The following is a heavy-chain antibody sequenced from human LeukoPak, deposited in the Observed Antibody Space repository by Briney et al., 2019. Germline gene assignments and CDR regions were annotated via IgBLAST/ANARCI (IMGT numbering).Heavy chain of an antibody. Sequence: PSETLSLTCGVSGGSISGTNWWSWVRQPPGQGLEWIGEISLAGQTNYNPSLNGRVTMSLDKSSNQLPLNLTSVTAADTATYYCSRESGAFCPFGYWGQGTLVTVSS. CDR3: SRESGAFCPFGY. J-gene: IGHJ4*02. CDR2: ISLAGQT. D-gene: IGHD1-26*01. CDR1: GGSISGTNW. V-gene: IGHV4/OR15-8*02.